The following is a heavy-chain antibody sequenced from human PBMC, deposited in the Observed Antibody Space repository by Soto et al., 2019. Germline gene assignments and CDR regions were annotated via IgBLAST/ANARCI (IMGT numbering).Heavy chain of an antibody. CDR2: ISAYNGNT. CDR1: GYTFTSYG. CDR3: ATGGYCSGGSCYTLSSYYYYGMDV. V-gene: IGHV1-18*04. Sequence: QVQLVQSGAEVKKPGASVKVSCKASGYTFTSYGISWVRQAPGQGLEWMGWISAYNGNTNYAQKLQGRVTMTTDTSTSTAYMELRSLRSGDTAVYYCATGGYCSGGSCYTLSSYYYYGMDVWGQGTTVTVSS. D-gene: IGHD2-15*01. J-gene: IGHJ6*02.